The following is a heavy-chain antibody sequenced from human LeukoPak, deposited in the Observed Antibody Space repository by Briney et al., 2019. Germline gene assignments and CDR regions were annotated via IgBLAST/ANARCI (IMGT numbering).Heavy chain of an antibody. CDR2: FYYTGSA. Sequence: SETLSLTCTVSGGSISSSSYYWGWIRQPPGKELEWIGSFYYTGSAYFNPSLKSRVTISVGTSKNQFSLKLSSVTAADTAVYYCARHLTIFGVVSETHDAFDIWGQGTMVTVSS. V-gene: IGHV4-39*01. D-gene: IGHD3-3*01. J-gene: IGHJ3*02. CDR3: ARHLTIFGVVSETHDAFDI. CDR1: GGSISSSSYY.